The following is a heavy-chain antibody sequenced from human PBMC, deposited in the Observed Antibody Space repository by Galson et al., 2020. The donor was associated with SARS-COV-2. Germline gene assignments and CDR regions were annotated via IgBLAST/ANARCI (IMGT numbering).Heavy chain of an antibody. CDR3: VRDESGAWRSDSFDI. V-gene: IGHV1-18*04. Sequence: ASVKVSCKASGYTFTSYGISWVRQAPGQGLEWMGWISGYNGNTNFEQKVRDRVTMSKDTSTSTAYMELRSLRYDDTAVYYCVRDESGAWRSDSFDIWGQGTMVTVSP. J-gene: IGHJ3*02. CDR1: GYTFTSYG. D-gene: IGHD1-26*01. CDR2: ISGYNGNT.